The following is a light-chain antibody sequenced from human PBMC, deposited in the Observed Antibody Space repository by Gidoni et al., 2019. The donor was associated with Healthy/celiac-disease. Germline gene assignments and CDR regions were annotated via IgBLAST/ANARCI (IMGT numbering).Light chain of an antibody. V-gene: IGKV3-15*01. CDR1: QSGNSN. J-gene: IGKJ4*01. Sequence: EIVMTQSPATLSVSPGERATLSCRASQSGNSNLAWYQQKPGQAPRLLIYGASTRATGIPARCRGSGSGTEFTLTISSLQSEDFAVYYCQQYNNWRRALTFGGGTKVEIK. CDR2: GAS. CDR3: QQYNNWRRALT.